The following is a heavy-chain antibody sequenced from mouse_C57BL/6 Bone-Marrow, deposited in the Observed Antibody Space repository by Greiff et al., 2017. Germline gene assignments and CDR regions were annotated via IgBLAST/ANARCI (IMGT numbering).Heavy chain of an antibody. V-gene: IGHV2-2*01. CDR3: ARIEVYYGNYDAMDY. CDR2: IWSGGST. CDR1: GFSLTSYG. Sequence: QVQLKQSGPGLVQPSQSLSITCTVSGFSLTSYGVHWVRQSPGKGLEWLGVIWSGGSTDYNAAFISRLSISKENSKSQVFFKMNSLQADDTAIYYCARIEVYYGNYDAMDYWGQGTSVTVSS. D-gene: IGHD2-1*01. J-gene: IGHJ4*01.